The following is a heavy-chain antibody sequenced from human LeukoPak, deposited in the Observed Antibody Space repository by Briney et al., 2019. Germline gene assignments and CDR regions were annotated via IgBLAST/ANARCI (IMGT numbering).Heavy chain of an antibody. J-gene: IGHJ4*02. CDR2: INSDGSST. CDR1: GFTFSSYW. CDR3: ARDQWIYEWELLPFDY. Sequence: GGSLRLSCAASGFTFSSYWMHSVRQAPGKGLVWVSRINSDGSSTSYADSVKGRFTISRDNAKNTLYLQMNSLRAEDTAVYYCARDQWIYEWELLPFDYWGQGTLVTVSS. D-gene: IGHD1-26*01. V-gene: IGHV3-74*01.